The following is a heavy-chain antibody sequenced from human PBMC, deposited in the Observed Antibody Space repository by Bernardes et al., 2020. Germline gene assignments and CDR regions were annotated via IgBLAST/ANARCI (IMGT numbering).Heavy chain of an antibody. CDR1: GFTFSSYG. J-gene: IGHJ4*02. D-gene: IGHD3-10*01. CDR3: AKDYGRDQRGGY. CDR2: ISYDGSNK. V-gene: IGHV3-30*18. Sequence: GGSLRLSCAASGFTFSSYGMHWVRQAPGKGLEWVAVISYDGSNKYYADSVKGRFTISRDNSKNTLYLQMNSLRAEDTAVYYCAKDYGRDQRGGYWGQGTLVTVSS.